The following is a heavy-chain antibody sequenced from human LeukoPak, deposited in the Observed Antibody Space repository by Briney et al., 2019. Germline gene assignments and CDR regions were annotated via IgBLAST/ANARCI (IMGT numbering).Heavy chain of an antibody. CDR1: GYSISSGDYY. J-gene: IGHJ5*02. V-gene: IGHV4-61*02. Sequence: PSETLSLTCNVPGYSISSGDYYWTWIRQPAGKGLEWIGRVDLGGTTSYNPSLISRVTVSVDPSKNRFSLSLTSVTAADTATYYCAREGAYCSGTDCFATTVDAWGPGALVTVSS. CDR3: AREGAYCSGTDCFATTVDA. CDR2: VDLGGTT. D-gene: IGHD2-2*01.